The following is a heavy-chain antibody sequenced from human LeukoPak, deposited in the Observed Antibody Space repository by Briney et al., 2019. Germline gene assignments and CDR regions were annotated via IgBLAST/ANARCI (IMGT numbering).Heavy chain of an antibody. CDR3: ARVRRNGMDV. CDR2: ISSSSSTI. J-gene: IGHJ6*02. CDR1: GFTFSSYN. V-gene: IGHV3-48*01. Sequence: PGGSLRLSCAASGFTFSSYNMNWVRQAPGKGLEWVSYISSSSSTIYYADSVKGRYTISRDNAKNSLYLQMNSLRAEDTAVYYCARVRRNGMDVWGQGTTVTVSS.